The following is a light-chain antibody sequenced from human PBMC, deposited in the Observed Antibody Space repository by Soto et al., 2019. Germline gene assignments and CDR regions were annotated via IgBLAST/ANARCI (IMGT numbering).Light chain of an antibody. CDR2: DAS. CDR3: QQYNQWPHP. V-gene: IGKV3-15*01. Sequence: EIEMTQSPATLSVSPGERATLSCRASQNIGRNLAWYQQIPGQAPRLLFYDASTRATGIPARFSACGSGTDVTLTIPSLQSEDFAVYYCQQYNQWPHPFGGGTKVDIQ. CDR1: QNIGRN. J-gene: IGKJ4*01.